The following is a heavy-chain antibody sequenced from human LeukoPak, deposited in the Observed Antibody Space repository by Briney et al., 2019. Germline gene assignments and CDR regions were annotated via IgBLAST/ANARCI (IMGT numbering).Heavy chain of an antibody. CDR3: ARSHDHLWGNYPDY. D-gene: IGHD3-16*02. J-gene: IGHJ4*02. V-gene: IGHV4-31*03. CDR2: INYRGSA. Sequence: PSETLSLTCTVSGGSISSVDYYWSWIRQYPGKGLEWIGYINYRGSAYYNPSLKSRVTISVDTSKNQFSLRLNSVTAADTAMYYCARSHDHLWGNYPDYWGQGTLVTVSS. CDR1: GGSISSVDYY.